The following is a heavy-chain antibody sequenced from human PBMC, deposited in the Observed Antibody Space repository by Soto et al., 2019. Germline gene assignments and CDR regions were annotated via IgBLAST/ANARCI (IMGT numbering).Heavy chain of an antibody. V-gene: IGHV4-34*01. CDR3: ARGSPALLGSSGWYVWFDP. D-gene: IGHD6-19*01. Sequence: SETLSLTCAVYGGSFSGYYWSWIRQPPGKGLEWIGEINHSGSTNYNPSLKSRVTISVDTSKNQFSLKLSSVTAVDTAVYYCARGSPALLGSSGWYVWFDPWGQGTLVTVSS. CDR2: INHSGST. J-gene: IGHJ5*02. CDR1: GGSFSGYY.